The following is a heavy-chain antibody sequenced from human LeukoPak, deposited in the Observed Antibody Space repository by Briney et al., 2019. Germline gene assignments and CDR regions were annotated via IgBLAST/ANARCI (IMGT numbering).Heavy chain of an antibody. CDR3: ARRGAVPVEYLQY. J-gene: IGHJ1*01. V-gene: IGHV1-2*02. Sequence: GASVKVSCKASGYTFTGYYIHWVRQAPGQGLEWMGWINPNSGGTNYAQKFQGRVTMTRDTSISTAYMELSRLGSDDTAAYYCARRGAVPVEYLQYWAQGTLVTVSS. D-gene: IGHD6-19*01. CDR1: GYTFTGYY. CDR2: INPNSGGT.